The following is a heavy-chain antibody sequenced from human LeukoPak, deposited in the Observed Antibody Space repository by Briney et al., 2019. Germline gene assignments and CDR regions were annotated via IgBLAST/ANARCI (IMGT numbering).Heavy chain of an antibody. D-gene: IGHD2-2*01. V-gene: IGHV1-69*05. CDR3: AGVVVPAAMRYYYYYMDV. Sequence: SVKVSCKASGGTFSSYAISWVRQAPGQGLEWMGGIIPIFGTANYAQKFQGRVTITTDESTSTAYMELSSLRSEDTAVYYCAGVVVPAAMRYYYYYMDVWGKGTTVTVCS. J-gene: IGHJ6*03. CDR1: GGTFSSYA. CDR2: IIPIFGTA.